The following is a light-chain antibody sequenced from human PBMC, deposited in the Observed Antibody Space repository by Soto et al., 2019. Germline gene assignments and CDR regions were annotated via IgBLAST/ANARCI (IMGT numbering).Light chain of an antibody. CDR1: SSNLGSNT. V-gene: IGLV1-44*01. CDR2: GNN. CDR3: AAWDDSLNAYFV. Sequence: SVLTQPPSASGTPGQRVTISCSGSSSNLGSNTVNWYQHLPGTAPKLLIYGNNQRPSGVPDRFSGSKSGTSASLAISGLQSEDEADYYCAAWDDSLNAYFVFGTGTKVTVL. J-gene: IGLJ1*01.